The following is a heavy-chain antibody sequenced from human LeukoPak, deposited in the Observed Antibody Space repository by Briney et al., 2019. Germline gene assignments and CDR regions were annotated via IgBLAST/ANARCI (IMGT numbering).Heavy chain of an antibody. CDR1: GYTFTSYD. V-gene: IGHV1-8*01. Sequence: ASVKVSCKASGYTFTSYDINWVRQATGQGLEWMGWMNPNSGNTGYAQKFQGRVTMTRNTSISTAYMELSSLRSEDTAVYYCARVTWSGYLYYYYYYMDVWGKGTTVTVSS. J-gene: IGHJ6*03. CDR3: ARVTWSGYLYYYYYYMDV. D-gene: IGHD3-3*01. CDR2: MNPNSGNT.